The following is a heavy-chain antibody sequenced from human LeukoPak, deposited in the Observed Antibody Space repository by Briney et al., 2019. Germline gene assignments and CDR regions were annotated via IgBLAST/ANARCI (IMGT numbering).Heavy chain of an antibody. D-gene: IGHD3/OR15-3a*01. V-gene: IGHV4-39*07. J-gene: IGHJ5*02. CDR1: GGSISSSSYY. Sequence: PSETLSLTCTVSGGSISSSSYYWGWIRQPPGKGLEWIGSIYYSGSTYYNPSLKSRVTISVDTSKNQFSLKLSSVTAADTAVYYCAREGTMISRNWFDPWGQGTQVTVSS. CDR3: AREGTMISRNWFDP. CDR2: IYYSGST.